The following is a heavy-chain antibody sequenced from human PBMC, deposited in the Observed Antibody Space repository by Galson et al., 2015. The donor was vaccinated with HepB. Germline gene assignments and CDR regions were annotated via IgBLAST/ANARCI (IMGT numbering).Heavy chain of an antibody. J-gene: IGHJ4*02. CDR3: ARGSVHSSDYYPEY. CDR2: IYHSGST. Sequence: ETLSLXXXVSGGSXSSNNWWSWVRQPPGEGLEWIGEIYHSGSTNYNPSLKSRVTISVDKSKNQFSLKLSSVTAADTAVYYCARGSVHSSDYYPEYWGPGTLXTVSS. D-gene: IGHD3-22*01. V-gene: IGHV4-4*02. CDR1: GGSXSSNNW.